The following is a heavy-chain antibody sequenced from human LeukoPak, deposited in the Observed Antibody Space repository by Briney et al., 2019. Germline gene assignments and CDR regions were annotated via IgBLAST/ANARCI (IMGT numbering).Heavy chain of an antibody. J-gene: IGHJ4*02. Sequence: SETLSLPCTVSGRSLSTYYWSWLRQPPGKGLEWIGYIYYSGSTIYIPSLKSRVTISVDTSKNQFSLKVRSVTAADTAVYYCARERGDYLDFWGQGTLVTVSS. CDR1: GRSLSTYY. V-gene: IGHV4-59*01. CDR3: ARERGDYLDF. CDR2: IYYSGST.